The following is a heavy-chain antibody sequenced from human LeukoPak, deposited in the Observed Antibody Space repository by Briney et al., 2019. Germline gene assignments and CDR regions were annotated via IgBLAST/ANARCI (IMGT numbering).Heavy chain of an antibody. V-gene: IGHV3-7*01. CDR2: IKQDGSEK. CDR1: GFTFSSYW. D-gene: IGHD3-22*01. J-gene: IGHJ4*02. CDR3: ARDRPYYYDSSGYPPYFDY. Sequence: PGGSLRLSCAASGFTFSSYWMSWVRQAPGKGLEWVANIKQDGSEKYYVDSVKGRFTISRDNAKNSLYLQMNSLRAEDTAVYYCARDRPYYYDSSGYPPYFDYWGQGTLVTVSS.